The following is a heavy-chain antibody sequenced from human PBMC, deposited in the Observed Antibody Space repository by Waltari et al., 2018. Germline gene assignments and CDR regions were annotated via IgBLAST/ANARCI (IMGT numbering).Heavy chain of an antibody. D-gene: IGHD3-16*02. V-gene: IGHV4-38-2*02. CDR1: GYSISSGYY. J-gene: IGHJ3*02. Sequence: QVQLQESGPGLVKPSETLSLTCTVSGYSISSGYYWGWIRQPPGKGLEWIGSIYHSGRTYYNTSLKSRVTISVDTSKNQCSLKLSSVTAADTAVYYCAAGGVIVIGWDDAFDIWGQGTMVTVSS. CDR2: IYHSGRT. CDR3: AAGGVIVIGWDDAFDI.